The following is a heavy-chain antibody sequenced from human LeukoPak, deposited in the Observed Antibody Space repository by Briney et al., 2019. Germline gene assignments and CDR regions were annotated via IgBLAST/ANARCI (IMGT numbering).Heavy chain of an antibody. CDR2: IRSKAYGGTT. J-gene: IGHJ5*02. CDR1: GFTFGDYA. D-gene: IGHD3-22*01. CDR3: TREEITMMVVGWFDP. Sequence: GRSLRLSCTASGFTFGDYAMSWVRQAPGKGLEWVGFIRSKAYGGTTEYAASVKGRFTISRDDSKSIAYLQMNSLKTEDTAVYYCTREEITMMVVGWFDPWGQGTLVTVSS. V-gene: IGHV3-49*04.